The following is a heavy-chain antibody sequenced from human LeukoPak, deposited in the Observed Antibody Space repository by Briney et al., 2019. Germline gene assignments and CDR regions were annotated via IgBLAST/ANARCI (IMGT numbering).Heavy chain of an antibody. CDR1: GFTFSSYS. V-gene: IGHV3-21*01. J-gene: IGHJ5*02. D-gene: IGHD2-2*01. CDR2: ISSSSSYI. CDR3: ARGLYCSSISCYGGNWFDP. Sequence: GGSLRLSCAASGFTFSSYSMNWVRQAPGKGLEWVSSISSSSSYIYYADSVKGRFTISRDNAKNSLYLQMNSLRAEDTAVYYCARGLYCSSISCYGGNWFDPWGQGTLVTVSS.